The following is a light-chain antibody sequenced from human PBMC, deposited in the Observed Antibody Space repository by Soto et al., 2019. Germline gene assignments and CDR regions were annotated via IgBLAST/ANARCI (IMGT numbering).Light chain of an antibody. CDR2: DAS. Sequence: ETVLTQSPATLSLSPGERATLSCRASQTVEKYLAWYQQKPGQAPRLLIYDASNRATGIPARFSGSGSGTDFTLTISSLEPEDFAVYYCQQRRNWPPITFGQGTRLEIK. CDR1: QTVEKY. V-gene: IGKV3-11*01. J-gene: IGKJ5*01. CDR3: QQRRNWPPIT.